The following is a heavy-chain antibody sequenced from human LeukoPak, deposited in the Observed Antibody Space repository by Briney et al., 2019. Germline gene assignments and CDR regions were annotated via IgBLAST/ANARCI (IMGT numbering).Heavy chain of an antibody. V-gene: IGHV1-46*01. Sequence: ASVKVSCKASGYTFTTYYMHWVRQAPGQGLEWMGIINPSGGSTSYAQKFQGRVTMTRDTSTNTVYMELSSLRSEDTAVYYCAGELDYCDSRGYLAYWGQGTLVTVSS. CDR2: INPSGGST. CDR1: GYTFTTYY. D-gene: IGHD3-22*01. CDR3: AGELDYCDSRGYLAY. J-gene: IGHJ4*02.